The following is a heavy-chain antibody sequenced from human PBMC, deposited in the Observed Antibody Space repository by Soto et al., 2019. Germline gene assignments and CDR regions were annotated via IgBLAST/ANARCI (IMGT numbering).Heavy chain of an antibody. CDR2: ISGSGGST. Sequence: EVQLLESGGGLVQPGGSLRLSCAASGLIFSSYAMSWVRQAPGKGLEWVSSISGSGGSTYYADSVKGRFTIARDNSKNTLYLQTNSLTAEDTAVYYCAKSWSQRAYDSGLFDYWGQGTLVTVSS. CDR1: GLIFSSYA. J-gene: IGHJ4*02. D-gene: IGHD5-12*01. V-gene: IGHV3-23*01. CDR3: AKSWSQRAYDSGLFDY.